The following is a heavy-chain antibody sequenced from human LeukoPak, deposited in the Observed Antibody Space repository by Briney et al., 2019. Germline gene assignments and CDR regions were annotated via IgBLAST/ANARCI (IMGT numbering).Heavy chain of an antibody. CDR1: GYTVTSDG. D-gene: IGHD5-18*01. V-gene: IGHV1-18*04. Sequence: ASLTVSCKDSGYTVTSDGIGCGRQAPGQGLKWMGWISAYNGNTNYAQKLQGRVTMTTDTSTSTAYMELRSLRSDDTAVYYCARDRRYSYGLYFDYWGREPWSPSSQ. CDR3: ARDRRYSYGLYFDY. CDR2: ISAYNGNT. J-gene: IGHJ4*02.